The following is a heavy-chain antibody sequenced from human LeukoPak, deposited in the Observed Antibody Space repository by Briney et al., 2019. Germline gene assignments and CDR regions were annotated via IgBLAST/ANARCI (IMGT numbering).Heavy chain of an antibody. Sequence: PSETLSLTCAVSGGSISSGGYSWSWIRQPPGKGLEWIGYIYHSGSTYYNPSLKSRVTISVDRSKNQFSLRLSSVTAADTAVYYCARDRGGYGSTDYWGQGTLVTVSS. CDR3: ARDRGGYGSTDY. CDR2: IYHSGST. CDR1: GGSISSGGYS. J-gene: IGHJ4*02. V-gene: IGHV4-30-2*01. D-gene: IGHD3-10*01.